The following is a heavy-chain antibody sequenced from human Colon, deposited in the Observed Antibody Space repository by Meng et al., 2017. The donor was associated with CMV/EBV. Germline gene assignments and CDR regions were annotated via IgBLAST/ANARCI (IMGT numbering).Heavy chain of an antibody. CDR1: GFTFSSYA. CDR3: ARGQEGYCRSTACYAMDV. Sequence: GGSLRLSCAASGFTFSSYAMHWVRQAPGKGLEWVAVISYDGSNKYYADSVKGRFTISRDNSKNTLYLQMNSLRAEDTAVYYCARGQEGYCRSTACYAMDVWGQGTTVTVSS. V-gene: IGHV3-30-3*01. D-gene: IGHD2-2*01. J-gene: IGHJ6*02. CDR2: ISYDGSNK.